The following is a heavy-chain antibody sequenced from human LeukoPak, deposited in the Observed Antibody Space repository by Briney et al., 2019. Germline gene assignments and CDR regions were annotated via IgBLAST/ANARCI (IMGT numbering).Heavy chain of an antibody. CDR1: GYTFTDYY. J-gene: IGHJ6*03. V-gene: IGHV1-2*02. CDR3: ARDGNYYDSSGAYYMDV. D-gene: IGHD3-22*01. CDR2: INPNSGGT. Sequence: ASVKVSCKASGYTFTDYYMHWVRQAPGQGLEWMGWINPNSGGTNYAQKFQGRVTMTRDTSISTAYMELSRLRSDDTAVYYCARDGNYYDSSGAYYMDVWGKGTTVTVSS.